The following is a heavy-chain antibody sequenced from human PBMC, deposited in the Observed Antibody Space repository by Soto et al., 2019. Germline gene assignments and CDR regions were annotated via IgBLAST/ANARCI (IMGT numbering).Heavy chain of an antibody. CDR1: GFTFGDYA. V-gene: IGHV3-49*03. J-gene: IGHJ4*02. CDR2: IRSKAYGGTT. CDR3: TRTGLLRLARKLVVAATQFDY. D-gene: IGHD2-15*01. Sequence: GGSLRLSCTASGFTFGDYAMSWFRQAPGKGLEWVGFIRSKAYGGTTEYAASVKGRFTISRDDSKSIAYLQMNSLKTEDTAVYYCTRTGLLRLARKLVVAATQFDYWGQGTLVTVSS.